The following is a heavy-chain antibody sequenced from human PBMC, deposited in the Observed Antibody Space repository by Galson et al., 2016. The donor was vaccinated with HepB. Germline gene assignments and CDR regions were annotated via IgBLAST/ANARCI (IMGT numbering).Heavy chain of an antibody. J-gene: IGHJ5*02. CDR3: ARAVGRGFVVVVAATQGPYWFDP. CDR1: GFTFSSYG. Sequence: SVKVSCKASGFTFSSYGISWLRQAPGQGLEWMGWINAYNGNTNYAQKLQGRVTMTTDTSTSTAYMELRSLRSDDTAVYYCARAVGRGFVVVVAATQGPYWFDPWGQGTLVTVSS. CDR2: INAYNGNT. V-gene: IGHV1-18*01. D-gene: IGHD2-15*01.